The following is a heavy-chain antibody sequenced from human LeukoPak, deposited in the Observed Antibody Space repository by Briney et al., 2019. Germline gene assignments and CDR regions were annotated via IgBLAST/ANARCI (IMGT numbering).Heavy chain of an antibody. V-gene: IGHV1-46*01. CDR1: GYTFRSRY. J-gene: IGHJ4*02. Sequence: ASVKFSCKASGYTFRSRYIHCMRQVPGQGLEWMGLINPRDGNPTYAQRFQGRVTVTRDTSTSTVYMELSSLRSEDTALYYCARAIGTSTGTADNWGQGTLVTVSS. CDR3: ARAIGTSTGTADN. CDR2: INPRDGNP. D-gene: IGHD1-7*01.